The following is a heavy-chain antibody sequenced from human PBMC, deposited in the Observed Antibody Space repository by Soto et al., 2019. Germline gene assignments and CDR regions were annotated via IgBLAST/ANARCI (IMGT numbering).Heavy chain of an antibody. Sequence: GGSLRLSCAASGFTFSSYAMSWVRQAPGKGLEWVSAISGSGGSTYYADSVKGRFTISRDNSKNTLYLQMNSLRAEDTAVYYCAKDRGSGSYYPRHYFDYWGQGTLVTVSS. CDR3: AKDRGSGSYYPRHYFDY. D-gene: IGHD3-10*01. CDR2: ISGSGGST. J-gene: IGHJ4*02. CDR1: GFTFSSYA. V-gene: IGHV3-23*01.